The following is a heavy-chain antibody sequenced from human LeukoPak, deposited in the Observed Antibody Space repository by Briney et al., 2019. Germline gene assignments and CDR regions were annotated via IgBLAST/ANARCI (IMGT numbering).Heavy chain of an antibody. J-gene: IGHJ4*02. D-gene: IGHD3-10*01. V-gene: IGHV1-69*13. CDR3: ARQLLWFGELLPYYFDY. CDR2: IIPIFGTA. CDR1: GGTFSSYA. Sequence: SVKVSCKASGGTFSSYAISWVRQAPGQGLEWMGGIIPIFGTANYAQKFQGRVTITADESTSTAYMELSSLRSEDTAVYYCARQLLWFGELLPYYFDYWGQGTLVTVSS.